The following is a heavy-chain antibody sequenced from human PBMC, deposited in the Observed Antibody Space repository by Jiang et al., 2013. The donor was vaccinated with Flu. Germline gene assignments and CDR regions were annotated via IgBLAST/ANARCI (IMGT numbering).Heavy chain of an antibody. D-gene: IGHD4-17*01. V-gene: IGHV4-39*07. Sequence: TCTVSGGSISSSSYYWGWIRQPPGKGLEWIGSIYYSGSTYYNPSLKSRVTISVDTSKNQFSLKLSSVTAADTAVYYCARGGLATVGDAFDIWGQGTMVTVSS. J-gene: IGHJ3*02. CDR3: ARGGLATVGDAFDI. CDR1: GGSISSSSYY. CDR2: IYYSGST.